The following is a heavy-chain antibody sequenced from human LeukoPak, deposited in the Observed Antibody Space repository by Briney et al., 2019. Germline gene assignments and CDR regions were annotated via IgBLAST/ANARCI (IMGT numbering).Heavy chain of an antibody. CDR2: ISGSGGST. D-gene: IGHD3-3*01. V-gene: IGHV3-23*01. CDR1: GFTFSSYA. J-gene: IGHJ3*02. Sequence: GGSLRLSCAASGFTFSSYAMSWVRQAPGKGLEWVSAISGSGGSTYYPDSAKGRFTISRDNSKNTLYLQMNSLRAEDTAVYYCARVGLENAFDIWGQGTMVTVSS. CDR3: ARVGLENAFDI.